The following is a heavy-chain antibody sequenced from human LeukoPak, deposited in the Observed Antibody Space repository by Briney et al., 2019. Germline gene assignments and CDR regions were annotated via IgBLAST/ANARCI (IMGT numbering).Heavy chain of an antibody. J-gene: IGHJ4*02. D-gene: IGHD3-22*01. V-gene: IGHV3-30*04. CDR3: APDSSGYDY. CDR2: ISYDGSNE. CDR1: GFTFSSYV. Sequence: GGSLRLSCAASGFTFSSYVMHWVRQAPGKGLEWVAIISYDGSNEYYADSVKGRFTISRDNSKNTLYLQMNSLRAEDTAVYYCAPDSSGYDYWGQGTLVTVSS.